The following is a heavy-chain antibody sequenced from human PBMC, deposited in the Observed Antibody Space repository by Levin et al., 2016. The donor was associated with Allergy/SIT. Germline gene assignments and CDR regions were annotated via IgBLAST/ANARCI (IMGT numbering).Heavy chain of an antibody. CDR3: ARLPSGNGYMFGLDV. CDR2: IYPDDSDT. D-gene: IGHD5-12*01. CDR1: GYTFTNYW. V-gene: IGHV5-51*01. J-gene: IGHJ4*02. Sequence: KVSCKGSGYTFTNYWIAWVRQVPGEGLEWMGIIYPDDSDTRFNPSFQGQVTISADTSINTAYLQWSSLKASDTAMYYCARLPSGNGYMFGLDVWGQGTLVTVSS.